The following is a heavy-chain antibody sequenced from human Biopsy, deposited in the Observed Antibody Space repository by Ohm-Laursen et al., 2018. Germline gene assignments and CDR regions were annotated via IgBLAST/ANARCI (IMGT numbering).Heavy chain of an antibody. Sequence: TLSLTCTVSGDSISSGGNYWSWIRQFTGKGLEWIEYIYHTGSTYYKPSLKSRLSIAIDTSKTQFSVSLRSVTAADTAVYYWARADMVTTIVDYWGQESQVIVSS. D-gene: IGHD5-12*01. CDR3: ARADMVTTIVDY. CDR2: IYHTGST. J-gene: IGHJ4*02. V-gene: IGHV4-31*03. CDR1: GDSISSGGNY.